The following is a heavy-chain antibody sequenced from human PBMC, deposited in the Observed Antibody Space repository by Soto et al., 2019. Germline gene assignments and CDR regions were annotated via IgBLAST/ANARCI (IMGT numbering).Heavy chain of an antibody. CDR3: ARGLQRVVVITPYYFDY. J-gene: IGHJ4*02. CDR2: INHSGST. CDR1: GGSFSGYY. V-gene: IGHV4-34*01. D-gene: IGHD3-22*01. Sequence: QVQLQQWGAGLLKPSETLSLTCAVYGGSFSGYYWSWIRQPPGKGLEWIGEINHSGSTNYNPSLKSRVTISVDTSKNQFSLKLSSVAAADTAVYYCARGLQRVVVITPYYFDYWGQGTLVTVSS.